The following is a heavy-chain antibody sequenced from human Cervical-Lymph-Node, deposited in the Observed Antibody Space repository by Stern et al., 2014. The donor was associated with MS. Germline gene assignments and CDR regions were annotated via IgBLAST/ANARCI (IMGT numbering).Heavy chain of an antibody. D-gene: IGHD3-10*01. CDR3: ARDVVAGSGSLDH. CDR2: IRTDGNDA. J-gene: IGHJ5*02. Sequence: EVQLVESGGGLVQPGGSLRLSCSASGFIFSNYWMHWVRQAPGKGLVWLSRIRTDGNDANYADAVKGRFTISRDNAKNTLYLQMTTLRAEDTAVYYCARDVVAGSGSLDHWGQGILVTVSS. CDR1: GFIFSNYW. V-gene: IGHV3-74*01.